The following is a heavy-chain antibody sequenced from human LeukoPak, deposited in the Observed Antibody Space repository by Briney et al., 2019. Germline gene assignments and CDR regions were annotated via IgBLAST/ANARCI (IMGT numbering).Heavy chain of an antibody. D-gene: IGHD3-3*01. CDR2: INHSGST. J-gene: IGHJ6*02. CDR3: ARYNDFWSGFSASGYYYGMTS. CDR1: GGSFSGYY. V-gene: IGHV4-34*01. Sequence: SETLSLTCAVYGGSFSGYYWSWIRQPPGKGLEWIGEINHSGSTNYNPSLKSRVTISVDTSKNQFSLKLSSVTAADTAVYYCARYNDFWSGFSASGYYYGMTSGAKGPRSPSP.